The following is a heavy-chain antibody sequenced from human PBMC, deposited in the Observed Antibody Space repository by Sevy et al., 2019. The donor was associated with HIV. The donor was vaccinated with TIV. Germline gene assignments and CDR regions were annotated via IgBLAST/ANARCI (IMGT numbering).Heavy chain of an antibody. J-gene: IGHJ5*02. V-gene: IGHV3-7*01. CDR1: GFTFSTSW. Sequence: GGSLRLSCAASGFTFSTSWMHWVRQAPGKGLEWVANINQDASEIYYVDSVKGRFTISRDNAKNSLYLQMNRLRVEDTAVYSCAGPRFDPWGQGTLVTVSS. CDR2: INQDASEI. CDR3: AGPRFDP.